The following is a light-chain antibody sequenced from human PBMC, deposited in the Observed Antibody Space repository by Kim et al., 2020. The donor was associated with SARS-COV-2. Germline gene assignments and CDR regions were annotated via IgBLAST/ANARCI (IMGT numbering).Light chain of an antibody. CDR3: QAWDSSTVV. CDR2: QDS. CDR1: KVGDKY. V-gene: IGLV3-1*01. Sequence: VSPGQTASITCSGDKVGDKYACWYQKKPGQSPVLVIYQDSKRPSGIPERFSGSNSGNTATLTISGTQAMDEADYYCQAWDSSTVVFGGGTQLTVL. J-gene: IGLJ2*01.